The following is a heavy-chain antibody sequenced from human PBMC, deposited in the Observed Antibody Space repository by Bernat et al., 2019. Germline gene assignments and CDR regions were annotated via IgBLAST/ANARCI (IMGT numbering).Heavy chain of an antibody. CDR2: VKSKIDGGTI. V-gene: IGHV3-15*01. Sequence: EAQLVESGGGWVKLGGSLRLSCAASGFTFSEAWRYWVRQAPGKGLERVARVKSKIDGGTIDYAAPVKGRLTISRADLRSTLYLQMNMMKTEVTAVYYCTTGATHCGQGTLVTVSS. CDR1: GFTFSEAW. J-gene: IGHJ4*01. CDR3: TTGATH. D-gene: IGHD1-26*01.